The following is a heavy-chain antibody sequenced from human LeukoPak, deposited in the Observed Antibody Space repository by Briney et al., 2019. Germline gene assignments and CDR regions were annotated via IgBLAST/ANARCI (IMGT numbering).Heavy chain of an antibody. J-gene: IGHJ3*02. CDR1: GFTVSSNY. CDR2: IYSGGST. D-gene: IGHD3-22*01. V-gene: IGHV3-53*01. Sequence: GGSLRLSCAASGFTVSSNYMSWVRQAPGKGLEWVSDIYSGGSTYYADSVKGRFTISRDNSKNTLYLQMNSLRAEDTAVYYCARAATAGGYSLDAFDIWGQGTMVTVSS. CDR3: ARAATAGGYSLDAFDI.